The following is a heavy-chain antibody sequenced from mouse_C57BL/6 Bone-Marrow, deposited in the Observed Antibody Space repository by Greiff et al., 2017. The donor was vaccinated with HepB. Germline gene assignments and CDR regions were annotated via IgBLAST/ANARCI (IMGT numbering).Heavy chain of an antibody. V-gene: IGHV5-4*01. D-gene: IGHD2-2*01. CDR3: AREVIYYGYHYWYFDV. CDR1: GFTFSSYA. Sequence: VQLKESGGGLVKPGGSLKLSCAASGFTFSSYAMSWVRQTPEKRLEWVATISDGGSYTYYPDNVKGRFTISRDNAKNNLYLQMSHLKSEDTAMYVCAREVIYYGYHYWYFDVWGTGTTVTVSS. CDR2: ISDGGSYT. J-gene: IGHJ1*03.